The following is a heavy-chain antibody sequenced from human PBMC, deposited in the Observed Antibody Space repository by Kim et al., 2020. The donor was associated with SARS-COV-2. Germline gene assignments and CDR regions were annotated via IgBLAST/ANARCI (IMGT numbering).Heavy chain of an antibody. D-gene: IGHD3-10*01. CDR2: IFYTGAT. CDR3: ARAELALYYYYGLDV. Sequence: SETLSLTCTVSHGSINTYFWSWIRRPPGKGLEWIGYIFYTGATTYDPSFKSRATISIDTAKSQIYLNLSSVTAADTAVYYCARAELALYYYYGLDVWGHGTTVTVSS. J-gene: IGHJ6*02. V-gene: IGHV4-59*13. CDR1: HGSINTYF.